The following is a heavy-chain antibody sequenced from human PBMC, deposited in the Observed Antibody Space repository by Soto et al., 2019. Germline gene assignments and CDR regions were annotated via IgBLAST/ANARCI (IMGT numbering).Heavy chain of an antibody. J-gene: IGHJ5*02. V-gene: IGHV1-18*01. D-gene: IGHD2-2*01. Sequence: QVQLVQSGAEVKKPGASVKVSCETSGYTFANYGISWVRQAPGQGLEWMAWISTFNGNTNYAQKFQGRVTMTTDTSTSTVYMELGSLRADDTAVYYCVRDLGYCSGTSCRNRFDPWGQGTLVNVSS. CDR2: ISTFNGNT. CDR1: GYTFANYG. CDR3: VRDLGYCSGTSCRNRFDP.